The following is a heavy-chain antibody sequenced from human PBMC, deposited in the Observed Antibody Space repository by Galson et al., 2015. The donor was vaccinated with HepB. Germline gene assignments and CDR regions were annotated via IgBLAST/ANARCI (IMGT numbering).Heavy chain of an antibody. CDR1: GYTFTGYY. CDR2: INPNSGGT. CDR3: ASRDIAAAGTGPATPLDYYYYYGMDV. D-gene: IGHD6-13*01. J-gene: IGHJ6*02. Sequence: SVKVSCKASGYTFTGYYMHWVRQAPGQGLEWMGWINPNSGGTNYAQKFQGRVTMTRDTSISTAYMELSRLRSDDTAVYYCASRDIAAAGTGPATPLDYYYYYGMDVWGQGTTVTVSS. V-gene: IGHV1-2*02.